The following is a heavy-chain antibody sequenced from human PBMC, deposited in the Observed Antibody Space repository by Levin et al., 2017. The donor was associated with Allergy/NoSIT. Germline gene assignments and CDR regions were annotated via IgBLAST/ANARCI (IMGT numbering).Heavy chain of an antibody. CDR3: ARAVVPAALFNYYYGMDV. V-gene: IGHV3-33*01. CDR2: IWYDGSNK. D-gene: IGHD2-2*01. Sequence: GGSLRLSCAASGFTFSSYGMHWVRQAPGKGLEWVAVIWYDGSNKYYADSVKGRFTISRDNSKNTLYLQMNSLRAEDTAVYYCARAVVPAALFNYYYGMDVWGQGTTVTVSS. CDR1: GFTFSSYG. J-gene: IGHJ6*02.